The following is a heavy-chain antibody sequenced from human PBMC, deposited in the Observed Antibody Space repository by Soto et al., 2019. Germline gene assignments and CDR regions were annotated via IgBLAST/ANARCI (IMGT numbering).Heavy chain of an antibody. CDR2: IYYSGST. CDR3: ARYKWEVAAAVDDY. V-gene: IGHV4-61*01. CDR1: GGSVSSGSYY. D-gene: IGHD6-13*01. Sequence: PSETLSLTCTVSGGSVSSGSYYWSWIRQPPGKGLEWIGYIYYSGSTNYNPSLKSRVTISVDTSKNQFSLKLSSVTAADTAVYYCARYKWEVAAAVDDYWGQGTQVTVS. J-gene: IGHJ4*02.